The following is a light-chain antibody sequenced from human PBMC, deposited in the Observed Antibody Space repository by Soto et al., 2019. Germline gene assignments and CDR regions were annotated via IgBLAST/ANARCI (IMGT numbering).Light chain of an antibody. J-gene: IGLJ1*01. CDR3: SSYTSSSTLYV. Sequence: ISCTGTSSDVGGYNYVSWYQHHPGKAPKLMISDVSDRPSGVSNRFSGSKSDNTASLTISGLQAEDEADYYCSSYTSSSTLYVFGTGTKVTVL. V-gene: IGLV2-14*03. CDR2: DVS. CDR1: SSDVGGYNY.